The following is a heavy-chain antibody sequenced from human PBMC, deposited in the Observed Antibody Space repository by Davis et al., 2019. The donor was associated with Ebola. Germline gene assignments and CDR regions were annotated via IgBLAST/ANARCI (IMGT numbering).Heavy chain of an antibody. J-gene: IGHJ5*02. CDR2: IYYSGST. CDR1: GGSISSGDYY. V-gene: IGHV4-30-4*01. Sequence: MPSETLSLTCTVSGGSISSGDYYWSWLRQPPGKGLEWIGYIYYSGSTYYNPSLKSRVTISVDTSKNQFSLKLSSVTAADTAVYYCAREQWLVPGWFDPWGQGTLVTVSS. D-gene: IGHD6-19*01. CDR3: AREQWLVPGWFDP.